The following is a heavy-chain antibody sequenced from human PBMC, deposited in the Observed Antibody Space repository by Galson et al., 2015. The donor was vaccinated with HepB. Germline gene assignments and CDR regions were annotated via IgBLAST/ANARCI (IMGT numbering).Heavy chain of an antibody. Sequence: ALVKPTQALTLTCTFSGFSLDTSAMCVSWTRQPPGKALEWLALIAWDDEKHYSTSLRTRLTISKDTSKNQVVLTMTNMDPVDTATYYCARIYDTNGYSHIDFWGQGALVTVSS. J-gene: IGHJ4*02. CDR3: ARIYDTNGYSHIDF. CDR1: GFSLDTSAMC. D-gene: IGHD3-22*01. CDR2: IAWDDEK. V-gene: IGHV2-70*01.